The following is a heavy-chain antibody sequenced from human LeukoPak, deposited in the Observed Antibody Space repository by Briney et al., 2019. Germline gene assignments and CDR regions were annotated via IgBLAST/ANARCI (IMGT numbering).Heavy chain of an antibody. CDR3: AKETVVVVAATPDAFDI. CDR1: GXTFSSYT. Sequence: GGSLRLSCAASGXTFSSYTVNWVRQAPGKGLEWVSSISSSSSYIYYADSVKGRFTISRDNAKNTLYLQMNSLRAEDTAVYYCAKETVVVVAATPDAFDIWGQGTMVTVSS. V-gene: IGHV3-21*04. CDR2: ISSSSSYI. D-gene: IGHD2-15*01. J-gene: IGHJ3*02.